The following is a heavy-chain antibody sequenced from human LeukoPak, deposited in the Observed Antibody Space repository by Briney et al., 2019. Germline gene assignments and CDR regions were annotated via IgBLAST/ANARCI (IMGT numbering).Heavy chain of an antibody. J-gene: IGHJ4*02. CDR1: GFTFSSYA. V-gene: IGHV3-23*01. D-gene: IGHD3-10*01. Sequence: GGSLRLSCAASGFTFSSYAMSWVRQAPGKGLEWVSAISGSGGSTYYADSVKGRFTISRDNSKNTLYLQMNSLRAEDTAVYYCAKDLPITMVRGVNLDYWGQGTLVTVSS. CDR3: AKDLPITMVRGVNLDY. CDR2: ISGSGGST.